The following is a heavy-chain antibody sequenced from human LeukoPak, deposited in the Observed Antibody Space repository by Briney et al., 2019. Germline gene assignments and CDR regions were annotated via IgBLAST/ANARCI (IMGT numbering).Heavy chain of an antibody. CDR2: IYYSGST. J-gene: IGHJ4*02. CDR1: GGSISNSSSY. V-gene: IGHV4-39*07. Sequence: PSETLSLTCTVSGGSISNSSSYWGWIRQPPGKGLEWIGSIYYSGSTYYNPSLKSRVTISVDTSKNQFSLKLSSVPAADTAVYYCARGVDSEGVWGQGTLVTVSS. D-gene: IGHD1-26*01. CDR3: ARGVDSEGV.